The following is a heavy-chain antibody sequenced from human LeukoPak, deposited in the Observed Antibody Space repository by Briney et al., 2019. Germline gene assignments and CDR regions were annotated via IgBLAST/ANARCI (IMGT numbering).Heavy chain of an antibody. D-gene: IGHD3-22*01. V-gene: IGHV3-23*01. CDR1: GFTFNNYA. CDR2: ISGSGGST. CDR3: AKDPLSYYDSSGYRYFDY. Sequence: GGSLRLSCAASGFTFNNYAMNWVRQAPGKGLEWVSGISGSGGSTYYADSVKGRFTISRDNSKNTLYLQMNRLRAEDTAVYYCAKDPLSYYDSSGYRYFDYWGQGTLVTVSS. J-gene: IGHJ4*02.